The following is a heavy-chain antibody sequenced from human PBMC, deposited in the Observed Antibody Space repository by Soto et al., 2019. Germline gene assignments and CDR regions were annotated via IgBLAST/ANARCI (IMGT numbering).Heavy chain of an antibody. CDR1: GYTFTSYG. CDR2: ISAYNGNT. CDR3: ARDDWTVAGTRDAAFDI. D-gene: IGHD6-19*01. V-gene: IGHV1-18*01. Sequence: QVQLVQSGAEVKKPGASVKVSCKASGYTFTSYGISWVRQAPGQGLEWMGWISAYNGNTNYAQKLQGRVTMTTDTSXSXXYMELRSLRSDDTAVYYCARDDWTVAGTRDAAFDIWGQGTMVTVSS. J-gene: IGHJ3*02.